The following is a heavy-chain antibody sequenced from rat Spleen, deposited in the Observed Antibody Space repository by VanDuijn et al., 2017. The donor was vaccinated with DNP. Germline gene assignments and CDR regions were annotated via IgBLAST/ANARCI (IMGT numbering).Heavy chain of an antibody. CDR3: TLRNNPPFAY. V-gene: IGHV2-1*01. J-gene: IGHJ3*01. Sequence: QVQLKESGPGLVQPSQTLSLTCTVSGFSLSSYGVIWVRQPPGKGLEWMGRIQSGGSTDYNSALKSRLSISRDTSKSQVFLKMNSLQTEDTAIYFCTLRNNPPFAYWGQGTLVTVSS. D-gene: IGHD1-10*01. CDR1: GFSLSSYG. CDR2: IQSGGST.